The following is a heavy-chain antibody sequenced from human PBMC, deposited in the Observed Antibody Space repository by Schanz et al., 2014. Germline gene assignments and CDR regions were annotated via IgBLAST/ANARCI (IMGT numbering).Heavy chain of an antibody. J-gene: IGHJ4*02. V-gene: IGHV3-30*02. D-gene: IGHD6-19*01. CDR1: GFAFSSFA. CDR2: IRYDGVNK. CDR3: AKAYSSGWYDLDY. Sequence: VFLVESGGGLVQPGGSLRLSCAASGFAFSSFALSWVRQSPGKGLEWVSFIRYDGVNKYYADSVKGRFTISRDNSKNTVYLQMNSLRTEDTAVYYCAKAYSSGWYDLDYWGQGTLVTVSS.